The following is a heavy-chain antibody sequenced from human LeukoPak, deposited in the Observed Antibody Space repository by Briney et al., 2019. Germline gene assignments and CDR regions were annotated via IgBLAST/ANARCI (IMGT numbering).Heavy chain of an antibody. CDR1: GYRFTSYW. V-gene: IGHV5-51*01. CDR3: ARLPNVLLRFGESSPGAFDI. CDR2: IYPGDSDT. J-gene: IGHJ3*02. D-gene: IGHD3-10*01. Sequence: GESLKISCKGSGYRFTSYWIGWVRQMPGKGLEWMGIIYPGDSDTRNSPSFQGQVTISADKSISTAYLQWSSLKASDTAMYYCARLPNVLLRFGESSPGAFDIWGQGTMVTVSS.